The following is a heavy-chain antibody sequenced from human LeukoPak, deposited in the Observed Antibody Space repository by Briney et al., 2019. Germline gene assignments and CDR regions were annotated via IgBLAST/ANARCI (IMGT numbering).Heavy chain of an antibody. CDR1: GFIFSSYT. D-gene: IGHD2-8*01. CDR3: TKMFTKDNWYGGPDY. V-gene: IGHV3-53*01. Sequence: GGSLRLSCSASGFIFSSYTMTWVRQAPGKGPEWVSVLYTGGIRYYSGFVRGRFTISRDDSKNTLYLQMNNLRAEDTAIYYCTKMFTKDNWYGGPDYWGQGTLVTVSS. CDR2: LYTGGIR. J-gene: IGHJ4*02.